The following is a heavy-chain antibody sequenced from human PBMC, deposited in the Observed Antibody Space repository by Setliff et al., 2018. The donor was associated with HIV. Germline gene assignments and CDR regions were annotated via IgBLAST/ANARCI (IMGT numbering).Heavy chain of an antibody. D-gene: IGHD3-10*01. V-gene: IGHV4-34*01. CDR1: GGSFSGYY. J-gene: IGHJ4*02. Sequence: SETLSLTCAVYGGSFSGYYWSWIRQSPGKGLEWIGEINHSGSTNYNPSLKSRVTILGDTSKNHFSLKLSSVTAADTAVYYCARRAGSDYFTRFDYWGQGTLVTVS. CDR2: INHSGST. CDR3: ARRAGSDYFTRFDY.